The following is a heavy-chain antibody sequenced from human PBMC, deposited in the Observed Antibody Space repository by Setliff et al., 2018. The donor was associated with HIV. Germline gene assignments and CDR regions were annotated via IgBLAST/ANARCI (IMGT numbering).Heavy chain of an antibody. J-gene: IGHJ4*02. Sequence: GGSLRLSCAASGLTLSTYSMSWVRQVPGKGLEWVSAIDPTGTYTYYADAVKGRFTISRDNFRNTLSLQMNSLTAEDSAIYYCAKVDDGQCNTFNCRDFDYWGRGTLVTVSS. D-gene: IGHD1-1*01. CDR3: AKVDDGQCNTFNCRDFDY. CDR2: IDPTGTYT. V-gene: IGHV3-23*05. CDR1: GLTLSTYS.